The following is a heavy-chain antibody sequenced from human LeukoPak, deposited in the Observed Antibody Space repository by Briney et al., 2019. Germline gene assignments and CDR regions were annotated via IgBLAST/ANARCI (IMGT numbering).Heavy chain of an antibody. CDR1: GYTFISYG. D-gene: IGHD2-8*01. Sequence: ASVKVSCTGSGYTFISYGIGWVRQAPGQGLEWMGWITTSNGNTNYAQKFQDKFTMTSDTSTSTAYMELRSLRSDDTAVYYCGRVINGFIDYWGQGTLVTVSS. J-gene: IGHJ4*02. CDR3: GRVINGFIDY. CDR2: ITTSNGNT. V-gene: IGHV1-18*01.